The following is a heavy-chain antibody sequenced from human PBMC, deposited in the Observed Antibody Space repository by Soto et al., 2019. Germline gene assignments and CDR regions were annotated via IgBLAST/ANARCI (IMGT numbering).Heavy chain of an antibody. D-gene: IGHD1-26*01. CDR1: GYSFTSYC. V-gene: IGHV5-51*01. Sequence: PGESLKISCECSGYSFTSYCIGWVRQMPGKGLEWVGIICPGDSDSRYSPSFQGQVTISADKSISTAYVQWSSLKASDTAMYYCARGRRSIVGATNFDFWGQGTLVTVPQ. CDR2: ICPGDSDS. CDR3: ARGRRSIVGATNFDF. J-gene: IGHJ4*02.